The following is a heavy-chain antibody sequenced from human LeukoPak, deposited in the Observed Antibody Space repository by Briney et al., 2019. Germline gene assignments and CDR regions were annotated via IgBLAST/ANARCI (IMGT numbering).Heavy chain of an antibody. J-gene: IGHJ4*02. D-gene: IGHD5-12*01. CDR1: GYTFNSYD. CDR3: ARADPLGISLLLDC. V-gene: IGHV1-8*01. CDR2: MNPNSGVT. Sequence: ASVKVSCRASGYTFNSYDIHWVRQATGQGLEWMGWMNPNSGVTDFAPKFQGRLTMTRNTSISTAYMDLSSLTSEDTAVYYCARADPLGISLLLDCWGQGTLVTVSS.